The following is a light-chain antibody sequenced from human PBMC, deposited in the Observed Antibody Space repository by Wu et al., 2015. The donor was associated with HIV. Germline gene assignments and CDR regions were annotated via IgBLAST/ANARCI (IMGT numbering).Light chain of an antibody. CDR2: GAS. V-gene: IGKV3-15*01. CDR1: QSVSSN. Sequence: EIVMTQSPATLSVSPGERATLSCRASQSVSSNLAWYQLKPGQAPRLLIYGASTRATGIPARFSGSGSGTEFTLTISSMQSEDFAVYYCQQYNNWPPTFGQGDQGGNQT. CDR3: QQYNNWPPT. J-gene: IGKJ1*01.